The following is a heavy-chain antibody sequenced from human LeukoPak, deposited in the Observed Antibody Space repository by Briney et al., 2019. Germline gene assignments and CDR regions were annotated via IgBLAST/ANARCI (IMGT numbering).Heavy chain of an antibody. D-gene: IGHD5-24*01. V-gene: IGHV3-23*01. CDR1: GFTFSSYA. Sequence: GGSLRLSCAASGFTFSSYAMSWVRQPPGKGLEWVSAISGSGGSTYNADSVKGRFTISRDNSKNTLYLQMNSLRAEDTAVYYCVRGRGRENPYYFDYWGQGTLVTVSS. CDR2: ISGSGGST. CDR3: VRGRGRENPYYFDY. J-gene: IGHJ4*02.